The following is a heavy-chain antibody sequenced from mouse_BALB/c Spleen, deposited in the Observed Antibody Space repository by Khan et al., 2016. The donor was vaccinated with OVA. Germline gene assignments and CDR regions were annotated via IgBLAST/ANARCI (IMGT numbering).Heavy chain of an antibody. CDR1: GFSLTSYG. CDR3: ARGDGYYEDAMDC. CDR2: IWAGGST. J-gene: IGHJ4*01. Sequence: QVQLKQSGPGLVAPSQSLSITCTVSGFSLTSYGVHWVRQPPGKGLEWLGVIWAGGSTNYNSALMSRLSISRDKSKSQVFLKMNSLQTGDTATYYCARGDGYYEDAMDCWGQGTSVTVSS. V-gene: IGHV2-9*02. D-gene: IGHD2-3*01.